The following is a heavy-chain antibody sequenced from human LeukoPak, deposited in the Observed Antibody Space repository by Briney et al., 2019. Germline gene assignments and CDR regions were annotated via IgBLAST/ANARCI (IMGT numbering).Heavy chain of an antibody. CDR2: ISGDGGST. CDR3: AKDILSEQWHDAFDI. Sequence: GGSLRLSCAASGFIVDDYAMYWVRQAPGKSLEWVSLISGDGGSTYYADSVKGRFTISRDNSKNSLFLQMNSLRTEDTALYYCAKDILSEQWHDAFDIWGQGTMVTVSS. V-gene: IGHV3-43*02. J-gene: IGHJ3*02. D-gene: IGHD6-19*01. CDR1: GFIVDDYA.